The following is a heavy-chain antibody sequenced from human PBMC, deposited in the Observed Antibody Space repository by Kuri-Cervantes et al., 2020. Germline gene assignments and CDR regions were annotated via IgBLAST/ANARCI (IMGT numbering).Heavy chain of an antibody. D-gene: IGHD2-15*01. CDR3: ARVFRSDPRGSFDP. Sequence: ASVKVSCKASGYTFTSYAMHWVRQAPGQRLEWMGWINAGNGNTKYSQKFQGRVTITRDTSASTAYKELSSLRSEDTAVYYCARVFRSDPRGSFDPWGQGTLVTVSS. CDR2: INAGNGNT. J-gene: IGHJ5*02. CDR1: GYTFTSYA. V-gene: IGHV1-3*01.